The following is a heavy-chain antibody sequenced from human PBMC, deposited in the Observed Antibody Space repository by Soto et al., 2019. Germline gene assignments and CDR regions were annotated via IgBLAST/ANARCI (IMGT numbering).Heavy chain of an antibody. J-gene: IGHJ5*02. CDR2: INPNSGGT. CDR3: ARGAIVVVPAANRGWFDP. CDR1: GYTFTGYY. Sequence: QVQLVQSGAEVKKPGASVKVSCKASGYTFTGYYMHWVRQAPGQGLEWMGWINPNSGGTNYAQKFQGWVPMTRDTSISTAYMELSRLSSDDTAVYYCARGAIVVVPAANRGWFDPWGQGTLVTVSS. V-gene: IGHV1-2*04. D-gene: IGHD2-2*01.